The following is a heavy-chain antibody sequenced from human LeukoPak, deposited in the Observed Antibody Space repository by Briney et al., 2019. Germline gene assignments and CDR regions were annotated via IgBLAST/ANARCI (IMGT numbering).Heavy chain of an antibody. D-gene: IGHD6-19*01. CDR1: GGSISSYY. CDR2: IYYSGST. CDR3: ARQSIAVAFYYFDY. J-gene: IGHJ4*02. Sequence: MPSETLSLTCTVSGGSISSYYWSWIRQPPGKGLEWIGYIYYSGSTNYNPSLKSRVTISVDTSKNQFSLKLSSVTAADTAVYYCARQSIAVAFYYFDYWGQGTLVTVSS. V-gene: IGHV4-59*08.